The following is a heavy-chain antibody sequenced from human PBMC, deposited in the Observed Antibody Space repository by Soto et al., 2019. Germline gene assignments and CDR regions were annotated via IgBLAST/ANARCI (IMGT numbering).Heavy chain of an antibody. CDR2: IWYDGSNK. Sequence: QVQLVESGGGVVQPGRSLRLSCAASGFTFSSYGMHWVRQAPGKGLEWVAVIWYDGSNKYYADSVKGRFTISRDNSKNTLYLQMNSLRAEDTAVYYCAREVTTVPRPNWYFDLWGRGTLVTVSS. V-gene: IGHV3-33*01. CDR3: AREVTTVPRPNWYFDL. CDR1: GFTFSSYG. J-gene: IGHJ2*01. D-gene: IGHD4-4*01.